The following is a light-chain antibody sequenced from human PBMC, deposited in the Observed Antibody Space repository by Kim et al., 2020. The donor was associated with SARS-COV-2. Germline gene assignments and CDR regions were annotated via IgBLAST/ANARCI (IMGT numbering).Light chain of an antibody. Sequence: ASGKRATLSCRASQSLSSNSLAWYQQKPGQAPRLLIYAASRRATGIPDRFSGSGSGTDFTLTISRLEPEDFAMYYCQQYEGSSKTFGHGTKVDIK. CDR2: AAS. V-gene: IGKV3-20*01. CDR3: QQYEGSSKT. CDR1: QSLSSNS. J-gene: IGKJ1*01.